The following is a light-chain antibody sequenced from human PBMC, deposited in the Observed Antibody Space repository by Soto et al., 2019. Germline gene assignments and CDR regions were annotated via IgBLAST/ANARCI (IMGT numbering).Light chain of an antibody. CDR2: DAS. Sequence: DIHMTQSPSSLSASVGDRVTITCRASQSISIWLAWYQQKPGKAPNLLIYDASSLESGVPSRFSGSGSGTHFTLTINSLHPDAFATYYCQQYHGYSRTFGQGTQVEIK. J-gene: IGKJ1*01. V-gene: IGKV1-5*01. CDR1: QSISIW. CDR3: QQYHGYSRT.